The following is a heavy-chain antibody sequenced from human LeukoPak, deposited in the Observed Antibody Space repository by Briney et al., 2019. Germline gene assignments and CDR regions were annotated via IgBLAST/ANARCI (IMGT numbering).Heavy chain of an antibody. CDR2: INPNSGGT. Sequence: ASVKVSCKASGYTFTGYYMHWVRQAPGQGLEWTGWINPNSGGTNYAQKFQGRVTMTRDTSISTAYMELSRLRSDDTAVYYCARDLYRPYYGSGIDYWGQGTLVTVSS. J-gene: IGHJ4*02. CDR1: GYTFTGYY. CDR3: ARDLYRPYYGSGIDY. V-gene: IGHV1-2*02. D-gene: IGHD3-10*01.